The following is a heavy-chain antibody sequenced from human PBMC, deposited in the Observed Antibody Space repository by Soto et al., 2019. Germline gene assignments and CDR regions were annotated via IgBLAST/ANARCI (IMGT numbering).Heavy chain of an antibody. CDR2: ISAYNGNT. CDR1: GYTFTSYG. CDR3: ADLTYYYDSSGYPRAFEI. V-gene: IGHV1-18*01. J-gene: IGHJ3*02. D-gene: IGHD3-22*01. Sequence: ASVKVSCKASGYTFTSYGISWVRQAPGQGLEWMGWISAYNGNTNYAQKLQGRVTMTTDTSTSTAYMELRSLRSDDTALYYCADLTYYYDSSGYPRAFEIWGQGTMVTVSS.